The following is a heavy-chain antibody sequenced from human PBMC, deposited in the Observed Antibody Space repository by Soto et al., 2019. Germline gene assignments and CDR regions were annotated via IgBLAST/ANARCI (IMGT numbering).Heavy chain of an antibody. CDR3: ARERYYYDSSGHQNAFDI. J-gene: IGHJ3*02. CDR1: GGSFSGYY. Sequence: SETLSLTCAVYGGSFSGYYWSWIRQPPGKGLEWIGEINHSGSTNYNPSLKSRATISVDTSKNQFSLKLSSVTAADTAVYYCARERYYYDSSGHQNAFDIWGQGTMVT. CDR2: INHSGST. D-gene: IGHD3-22*01. V-gene: IGHV4-34*01.